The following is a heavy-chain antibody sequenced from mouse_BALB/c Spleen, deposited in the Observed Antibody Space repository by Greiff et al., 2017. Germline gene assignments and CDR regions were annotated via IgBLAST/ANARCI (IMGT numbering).Heavy chain of an antibody. J-gene: IGHJ2*01. CDR2: IDPSDSET. V-gene: IGHV1-69*02. Sequence: VKLQQPGAELVKPGAPVKLSCKASGYTFTSYWMNWVKQRPGRGLEWIGRIDPSDSETHYNQKFKDKATLTVDKSSSTAYIQLSSLTSEDSAVYYCARDYLDYWGQGTTLTVSS. CDR1: GYTFTSYW. CDR3: ARDYLDY.